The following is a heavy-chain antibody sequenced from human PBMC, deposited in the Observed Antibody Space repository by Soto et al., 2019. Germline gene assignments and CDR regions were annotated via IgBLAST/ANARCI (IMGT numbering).Heavy chain of an antibody. J-gene: IGHJ4*02. V-gene: IGHV3-48*01. CDR3: AKDHIGVAVAAPNPGY. Sequence: GGSLRLSCAASGFTFSSYSMNWVRQAPGKGLEWVSYISSSSSTIYYADSVKGRFTISRDNSKNTLYLQMNSLRAEDTAVYYCAKDHIGVAVAAPNPGYWGQGTLVTVSS. CDR1: GFTFSSYS. CDR2: ISSSSSTI. D-gene: IGHD6-19*01.